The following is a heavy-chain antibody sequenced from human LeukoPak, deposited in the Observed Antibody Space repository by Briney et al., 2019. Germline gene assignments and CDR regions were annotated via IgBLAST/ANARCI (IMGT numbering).Heavy chain of an antibody. D-gene: IGHD4-17*01. V-gene: IGHV1-69*13. CDR2: VIPMFATA. Sequence: SVKVSCKASGGTFSSYAISWVRQAPGQGLGWMGGVIPMFATANYAPKFQDRVTITADESASTAYMELRSLRSEGTAVYHCARGLHGDYGYFDYWGQGTLVTVSS. J-gene: IGHJ4*02. CDR3: ARGLHGDYGYFDY. CDR1: GGTFSSYA.